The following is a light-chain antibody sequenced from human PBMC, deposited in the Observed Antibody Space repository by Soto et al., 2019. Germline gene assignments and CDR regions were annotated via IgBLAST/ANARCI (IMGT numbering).Light chain of an antibody. CDR3: CSYAGSYTLV. CDR1: SSDVGGHDY. CDR2: DVS. J-gene: IGLJ1*01. Sequence: QSALTQPRSVSGSPGQSVTISCTGTSSDVGGHDYVSWYRQHPGKAPQVLISDVSKRPSGVPDRFSGSKSDNTASLTISGLQAEDDADYYCCSYAGSYTLVFGTGTKLTVL. V-gene: IGLV2-11*01.